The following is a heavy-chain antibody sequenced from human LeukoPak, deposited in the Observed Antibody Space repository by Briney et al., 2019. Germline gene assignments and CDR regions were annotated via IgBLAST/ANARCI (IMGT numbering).Heavy chain of an antibody. Sequence: GSSVNVSCKASGGTFSSYAISWVRQAPGQGLEWMGGIIPIFGTANYAQKFQGRVTITGDESTSTAYMELSSLRSEDTAVYYCAREARWELLKSRYYFDYWGQGTLVTVSS. J-gene: IGHJ4*02. CDR1: GGTFSSYA. CDR3: AREARWELLKSRYYFDY. V-gene: IGHV1-69*01. CDR2: IIPIFGTA. D-gene: IGHD1-26*01.